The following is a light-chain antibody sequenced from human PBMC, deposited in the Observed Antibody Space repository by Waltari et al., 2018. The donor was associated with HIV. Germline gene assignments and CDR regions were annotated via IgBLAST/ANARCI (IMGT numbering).Light chain of an antibody. V-gene: IGLV1-47*01. CDR2: TNN. CDR1: SYNIGSNY. J-gene: IGLJ3*02. Sequence: QSVLTQPPSASGTPGQRVTISCSGSSYNIGSNYVYWYQQLPGTAPKLLIYTNNQRPSGVPDRFSGSKSGTSASLAISGLRSEDEADYYCAAWDDSLWVFGGGTKLTVL. CDR3: AAWDDSLWV.